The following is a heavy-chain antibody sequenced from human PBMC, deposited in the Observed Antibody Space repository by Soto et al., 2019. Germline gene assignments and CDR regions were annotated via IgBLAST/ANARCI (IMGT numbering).Heavy chain of an antibody. D-gene: IGHD2-2*02. J-gene: IGHJ4*02. V-gene: IGHV4-59*01. Sequence: SETLSLTCTVSGASITTYYWTWIRQPPGQGLESIGYIFHTGETNTNPSLKSRVTISIDTSKSQFSLKLTSVTAADTAVYYCARYTSIPDSWGQGTLVTVSS. CDR2: IFHTGET. CDR3: ARYTSIPDS. CDR1: GASITTYY.